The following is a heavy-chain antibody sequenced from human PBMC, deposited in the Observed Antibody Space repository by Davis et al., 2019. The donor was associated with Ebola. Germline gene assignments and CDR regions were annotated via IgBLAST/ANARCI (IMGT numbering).Heavy chain of an antibody. CDR2: IKTDGSMT. J-gene: IGHJ2*01. Sequence: GESLKISCTASGFSFSSYWMHWVRQAPGKGLVWVSRIKTDGSMTGYGDSVQGRFTISRDNAKNSLYLQMNSLRAEDTAVYYCVRDPALVVTGGGWFFGLWGRGTLVTVSS. D-gene: IGHD2-21*02. CDR3: VRDPALVVTGGGWFFGL. CDR1: GFSFSSYW. V-gene: IGHV3-74*01.